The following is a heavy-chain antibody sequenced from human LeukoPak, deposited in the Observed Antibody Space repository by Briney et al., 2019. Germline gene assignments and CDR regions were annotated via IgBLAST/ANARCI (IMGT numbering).Heavy chain of an antibody. J-gene: IGHJ4*02. Sequence: GGSLRLSCAASGFTFDDYAMHWVRQAPGKGLEWVSGISWNSGSIGYADSVKGRFTISRDNAKNSLYLQMNSLRAEDTAVYYCARDRGVLDYWGQGTLVTVSS. V-gene: IGHV3-9*01. CDR3: ARDRGVLDY. CDR2: ISWNSGSI. CDR1: GFTFDDYA.